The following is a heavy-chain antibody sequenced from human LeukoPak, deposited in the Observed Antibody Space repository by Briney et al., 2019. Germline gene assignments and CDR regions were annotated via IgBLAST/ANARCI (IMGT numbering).Heavy chain of an antibody. CDR1: GGSISSYY. V-gene: IGHV4-59*13. CDR2: IYYSGST. D-gene: IGHD2-8*01. CDR3: ARLYCTNGVCKDY. Sequence: SETLSLTCTVSGGSISSYYWSWLRQPPGKGREGLGYIYYSGSTNYNPSLKSRITISVDTSKNQFSLKLSSVTAADTAVYYCARLYCTNGVCKDYWGQGTLVTVSS. J-gene: IGHJ4*02.